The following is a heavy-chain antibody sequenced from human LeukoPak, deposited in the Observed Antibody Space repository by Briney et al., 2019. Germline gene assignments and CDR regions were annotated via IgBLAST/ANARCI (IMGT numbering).Heavy chain of an antibody. D-gene: IGHD1-14*01. J-gene: IGHJ4*02. CDR1: GGSFSDYS. CDR2: IGYTSTDK. CDR3: VRGDNRDY. V-gene: IGHV3-69-1*01. Sequence: PSETLSLTCAVYGGSFSDYSWSWIRQPPGKGLEWVSSIGYTSTDKYYVASVKGRFTISRDNAENSLYLQMNSLRAEDSAVYYCVRGDNRDYWGQGTLVTVSS.